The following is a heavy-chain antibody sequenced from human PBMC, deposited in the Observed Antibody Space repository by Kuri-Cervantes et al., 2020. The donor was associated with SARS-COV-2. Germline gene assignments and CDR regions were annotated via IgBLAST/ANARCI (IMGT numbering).Heavy chain of an antibody. J-gene: IGHJ4*02. V-gene: IGHV1-46*01. D-gene: IGHD3-22*01. Sequence: ASVKVSCKASGGTFSSYAIGWVRQAPGQGLEWMGIINPSGGSTSYAQKFQGRVTMTRDTSTSTVYMELSSLRSEDTAVYYCARGSSGFTSTPTGYWGQGTLVTVSS. CDR2: INPSGGST. CDR1: GGTFSSYA. CDR3: ARGSSGFTSTPTGY.